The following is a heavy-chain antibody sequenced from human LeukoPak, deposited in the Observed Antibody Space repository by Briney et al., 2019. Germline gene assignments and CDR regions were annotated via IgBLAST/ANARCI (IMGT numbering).Heavy chain of an antibody. CDR1: GGSFSGYY. J-gene: IGHJ4*02. CDR2: INHSGST. V-gene: IGHV4-34*01. D-gene: IGHD3-22*01. CDR3: ARLRHYYDSSGYRTPIYFDY. Sequence: PSETLSLTCAVYGGSFSGYYWSWIRQPPGKGLEWIGEINHSGSTNYNPSLKSRVTISVDTSKNQFSLKLSSVTAADTAVYYCARLRHYYDSSGYRTPIYFDYWGQGTLVTVSS.